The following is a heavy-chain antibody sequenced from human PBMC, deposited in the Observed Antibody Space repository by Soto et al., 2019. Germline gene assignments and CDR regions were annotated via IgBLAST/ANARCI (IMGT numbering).Heavy chain of an antibody. V-gene: IGHV3-23*01. CDR3: ARYIPGVRYYGMDV. J-gene: IGHJ6*02. D-gene: IGHD2-2*01. CDR2: IGESGTPT. Sequence: EVQLLESGGGLVQPGGSLRLSCAASGLTLRSYAMKWVRQAQGKGLEWVSLIGESGTPTYYADSVKGRFTISRDNSGNTLFLEMYSLRAEDTAVYYCARYIPGVRYYGMDVWGQGTTVTVSS. CDR1: GLTLRSYA.